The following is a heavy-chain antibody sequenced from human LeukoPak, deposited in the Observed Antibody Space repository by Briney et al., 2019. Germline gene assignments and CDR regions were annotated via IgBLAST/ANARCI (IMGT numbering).Heavy chain of an antibody. Sequence: PSETLSLTCTISGGSISSYYWNWIRQTPGKGLEWIGCFYNTGSTDYNPSLKSRVTILADTSKNQFPLKLSSVTAADTAFYYCARGNWFDPWGQGTLVTVSS. CDR3: ARGNWFDP. V-gene: IGHV4-59*01. J-gene: IGHJ5*02. CDR1: GGSISSYY. CDR2: FYNTGST.